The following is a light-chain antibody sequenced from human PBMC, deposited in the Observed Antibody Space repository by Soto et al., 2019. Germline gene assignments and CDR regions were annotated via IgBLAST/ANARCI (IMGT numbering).Light chain of an antibody. CDR3: QQFHISRT. Sequence: EIVLTPSPGTLSLSPGERATLSCRASQSLNARYLAWYQVKPGQAPRLLFYGASSRATGIPDRFIGSGSGTEFTLTITGLEPEEFAVDDCQQFHISRTGGQGTKVDIK. J-gene: IGKJ1*01. CDR2: GAS. CDR1: QSLNARY. V-gene: IGKV3-20*01.